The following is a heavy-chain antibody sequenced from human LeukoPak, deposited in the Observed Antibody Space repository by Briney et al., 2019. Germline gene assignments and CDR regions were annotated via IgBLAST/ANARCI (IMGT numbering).Heavy chain of an antibody. CDR1: GFTVNNNY. J-gene: IGHJ4*02. V-gene: IGHV3-53*01. Sequence: GGSLRLSCAASGFTVNNNYMNWVRQAPGKGLEWVSGIHPGDNTYYADSVKGQFTISRDNSKNTLYLQMNSLRAEDTAVYYCTRGASYYDYWGQGTLVTVSS. D-gene: IGHD3-10*01. CDR2: IHPGDNT. CDR3: TRGASYYDY.